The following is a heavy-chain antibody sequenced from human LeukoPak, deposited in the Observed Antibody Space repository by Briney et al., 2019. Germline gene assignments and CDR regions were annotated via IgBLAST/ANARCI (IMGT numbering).Heavy chain of an antibody. CDR3: AKASGSSWSYYFDY. J-gene: IGHJ4*02. CDR2: ISSSGGST. D-gene: IGHD6-13*01. CDR1: GFTFSSYA. Sequence: GGSLGLSCAASGFTFSSYAMSWVRQAPGKGLEWVLAISSSGGSTYYADSVKGRFTISRDNSKNTLYLQMNSLRAEDTAVYYCAKASGSSWSYYFDYWGQGTLVTVSS. V-gene: IGHV3-23*01.